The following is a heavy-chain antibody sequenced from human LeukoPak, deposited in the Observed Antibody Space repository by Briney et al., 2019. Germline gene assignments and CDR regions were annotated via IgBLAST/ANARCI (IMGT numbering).Heavy chain of an antibody. D-gene: IGHD3-10*01. CDR1: GDRVSSNSAA. CDR3: ARGLWFGELPPSGMDV. V-gene: IGHV6-1*01. Sequence: SQALSLTCAHSGDRVSSNSAAWNWIRQSPSRGLEWLGRTYYRSKWYNHYAVSVKSRITINPDTSKNQFSLQLNSVTPEDTAVYYCARGLWFGELPPSGMDVWGKGTTVSVPS. J-gene: IGHJ6*04. CDR2: TYYRSKWYN.